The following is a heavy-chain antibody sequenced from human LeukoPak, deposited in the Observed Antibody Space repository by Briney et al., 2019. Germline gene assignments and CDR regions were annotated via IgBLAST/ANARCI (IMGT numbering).Heavy chain of an antibody. CDR3: ARDLSSSWPLNDAFDI. D-gene: IGHD6-13*01. Sequence: GGSLRLSCAASGFTFSSYWLSCVRQAPGKGLEWVASIKQDGSEKYYVDSVKGRFTISRDNAKNSLYLQMNSLRAEDTAVYYCARDLSSSWPLNDAFDIWGQGTMVTVSS. J-gene: IGHJ3*02. CDR1: GFTFSSYW. CDR2: IKQDGSEK. V-gene: IGHV3-7*01.